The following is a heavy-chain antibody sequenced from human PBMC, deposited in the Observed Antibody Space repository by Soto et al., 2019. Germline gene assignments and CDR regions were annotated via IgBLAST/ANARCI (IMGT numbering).Heavy chain of an antibody. CDR1: GLTVSNNY. J-gene: IGHJ6*02. Sequence: PGGSLRLSCGASGLTVSNNYMSWVRQAPGRGLEWVSIIYSGDSTYYADSVKGRFTISRDNSKNTLSLQMNTLRAEDTAVYYCVRVGRGSYYYYGMDVWGQGTTVTVSS. V-gene: IGHV3-53*01. CDR3: VRVGRGSYYYYGMDV. D-gene: IGHD1-26*01. CDR2: IYSGDST.